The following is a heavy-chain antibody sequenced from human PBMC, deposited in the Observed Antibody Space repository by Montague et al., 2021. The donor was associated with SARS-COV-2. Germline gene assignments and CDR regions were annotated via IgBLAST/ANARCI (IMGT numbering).Heavy chain of an antibody. J-gene: IGHJ6*02. D-gene: IGHD2-2*01. CDR2: ISSSGSII. CDR1: GFTFTHYD. Sequence: SLRLSCAASGFTFTHYDMTWVRQAPGKGLEWVSYISSSGSIIYYADSVKGRFTISRDVAKKSLYLQMSSLRAEETAVYYWAIDREYCSSASCYDISYGMDVWGPGTTVTVSS. V-gene: IGHV3-48*03. CDR3: AIDREYCSSASCYDISYGMDV.